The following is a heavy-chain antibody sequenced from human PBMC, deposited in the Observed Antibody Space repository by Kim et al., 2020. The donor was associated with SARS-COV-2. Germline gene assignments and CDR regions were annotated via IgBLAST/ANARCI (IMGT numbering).Heavy chain of an antibody. CDR1: GYIFTNYG. CDR3: ARVETGLYGSGRRYNMDV. Sequence: ASVKVSCKASGYIFTNYGFSWVRQAPGQGLEWMGWISTYNGNANYAQRVQGRVTVTTDTSTSTAYMELRSLRFDDTAVYYCARVETGLYGSGRRYNMDVWGQGTTVTVSS. J-gene: IGHJ6*02. CDR2: ISTYNGNA. V-gene: IGHV1-18*01. D-gene: IGHD3-10*01.